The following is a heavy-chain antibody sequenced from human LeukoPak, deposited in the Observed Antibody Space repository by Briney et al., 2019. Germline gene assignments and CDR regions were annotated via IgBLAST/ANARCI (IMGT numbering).Heavy chain of an antibody. J-gene: IGHJ4*02. Sequence: GESLKISCKGSGYSFTSYWIGWVRQMPGKGLEWMGIIYPDDSDTRYSPSFQGQITISADKSINTAYLQWGSLKASDTAIYYCARQPTIFSPFYQWGQGTLVTVSS. D-gene: IGHD3-9*01. CDR2: IYPDDSDT. V-gene: IGHV5-51*01. CDR3: ARQPTIFSPFYQ. CDR1: GYSFTSYW.